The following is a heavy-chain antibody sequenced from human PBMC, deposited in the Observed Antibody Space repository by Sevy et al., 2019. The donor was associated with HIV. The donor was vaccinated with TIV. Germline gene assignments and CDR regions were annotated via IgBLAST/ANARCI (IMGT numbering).Heavy chain of an antibody. Sequence: TLSLTCTVSGGSISSGSYYWSWIRQPAGKGLEWIGRIYTSGSTNYNPSLKSRVTMSVDTSKNQFSLKLSSVTAADTAVYYCAGDWRSSSSVRLAQTNWFDPWGQGTLVTVSS. CDR1: GGSISSGSYY. CDR3: AGDWRSSSSVRLAQTNWFDP. J-gene: IGHJ5*02. CDR2: IYTSGST. V-gene: IGHV4-61*02. D-gene: IGHD6-6*01.